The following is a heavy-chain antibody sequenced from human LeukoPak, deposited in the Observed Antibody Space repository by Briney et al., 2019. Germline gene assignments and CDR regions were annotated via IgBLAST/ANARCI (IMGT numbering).Heavy chain of an antibody. CDR1: GGSISSSNW. CDR2: ICHSGST. CDR3: ARDPSHCSSTSCYNSNWFDP. D-gene: IGHD2-2*01. V-gene: IGHV4-4*02. J-gene: IGHJ5*02. Sequence: SETLSLTCAVSGGSISSSNWWSWVRQPPGKGLEWIGEICHSGSTNYNPSLKSRVTISVDKSKNQFSLKLSSVTAADTAVYYCARDPSHCSSTSCYNSNWFDPWGQGTLVTVSS.